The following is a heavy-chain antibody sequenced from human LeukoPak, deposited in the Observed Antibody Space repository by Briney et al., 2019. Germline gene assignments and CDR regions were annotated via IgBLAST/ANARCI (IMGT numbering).Heavy chain of an antibody. CDR3: ARDLGMVNDAFDV. D-gene: IGHD4/OR15-4a*01. CDR2: ISISSTTI. Sequence: KISISSTTIYYADSVKGRFTISRDNSKNSLYLQMIFLRDDDTAVYYCARDLGMVNDAFDVWGQGTLVTVSS. V-gene: IGHV3-48*02. J-gene: IGHJ3*01.